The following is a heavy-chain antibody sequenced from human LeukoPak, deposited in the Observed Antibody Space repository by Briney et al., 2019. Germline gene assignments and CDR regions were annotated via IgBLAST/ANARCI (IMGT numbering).Heavy chain of an antibody. Sequence: GGSLRLSCAASGFTFSNAWMSWVRQAPGKGLEWVGRIKSKTDGGTTDYAAPVKGRFTISRDDSKNTLYLQMNSLKTEDTAVYYCTTEVPSGTTVPFDYWGQGTLVTVSS. D-gene: IGHD1-7*01. J-gene: IGHJ4*02. V-gene: IGHV3-15*01. CDR3: TTEVPSGTTVPFDY. CDR2: IKSKTDGGTT. CDR1: GFTFSNAW.